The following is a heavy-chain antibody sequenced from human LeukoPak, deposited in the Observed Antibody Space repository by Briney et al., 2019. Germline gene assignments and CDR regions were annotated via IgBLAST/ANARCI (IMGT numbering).Heavy chain of an antibody. D-gene: IGHD3-22*01. CDR3: ATGVDSSDSAFDI. CDR1: GGSISSYY. CDR2: IYYSGST. J-gene: IGHJ3*02. Sequence: TPSETLSLTCTVSGGSISSYYWSWIRQPPGKGLEGIGYIYYSGSTNYNPSLKSRVTISVDTSKNQFSLKLSSVTAADTAVYYCATGVDSSDSAFDIWGQGTMVTVSS. V-gene: IGHV4-59*01.